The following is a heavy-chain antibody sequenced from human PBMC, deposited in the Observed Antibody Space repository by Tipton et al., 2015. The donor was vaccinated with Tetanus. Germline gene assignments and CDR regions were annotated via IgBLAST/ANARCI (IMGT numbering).Heavy chain of an antibody. CDR3: ARGWAWELEFWYFDL. CDR2: IYDSGSI. D-gene: IGHD1-26*01. CDR1: GGSISSGGYY. Sequence: TLSLTCIVSGGSISSGGYYWSWIRQHPGKGLGWVGDIYDSGSIYYNPSLKSRVIISLDTSKNHFSLTLTSVTAADTAVYFCARGWAWELEFWYFDLWGRGTLVSVSS. J-gene: IGHJ2*01. V-gene: IGHV4-31*03.